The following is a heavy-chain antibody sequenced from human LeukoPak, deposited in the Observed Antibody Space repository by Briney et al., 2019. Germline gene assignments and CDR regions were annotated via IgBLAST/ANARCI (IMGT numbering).Heavy chain of an antibody. CDR3: ARENLDSNYKD. D-gene: IGHD4-11*01. V-gene: IGHV4-39*07. CDR1: GGSISSSSYY. CDR2: IYHSGST. J-gene: IGHJ4*02. Sequence: KPSETLSLTCTVSGGSISSSSYYWGWIRQPPGKGLEWIGSIYHSGSTYYNPSLKSRVTISVDTSKNQFSLKLSSVTAADTAVYYCARENLDSNYKDWGQGTLVTVSS.